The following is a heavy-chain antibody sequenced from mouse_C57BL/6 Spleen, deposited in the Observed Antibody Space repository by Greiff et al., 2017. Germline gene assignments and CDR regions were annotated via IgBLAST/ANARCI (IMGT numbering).Heavy chain of an antibody. CDR2: IYPRSGNT. J-gene: IGHJ2*01. Sequence: QVQLQQSGAELARPGASVKLSCKASGYTFTSYGISWVKQSTGQGLEWIGEIYPRSGNTYYNEKFKGKATLTADKSSSTAYMELRSLTSEDSAVYFCASNYGSPYYFDYWGQGTTLTVSS. CDR1: GYTFTSYG. CDR3: ASNYGSPYYFDY. D-gene: IGHD1-1*01. V-gene: IGHV1-81*01.